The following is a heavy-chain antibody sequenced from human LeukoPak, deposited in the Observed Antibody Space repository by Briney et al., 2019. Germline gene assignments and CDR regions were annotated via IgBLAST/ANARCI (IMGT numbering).Heavy chain of an antibody. CDR1: GFTFSSSA. J-gene: IGHJ4*02. CDR2: ISASGGST. CDR3: AKLVGNSDFDF. V-gene: IGHV3-23*01. Sequence: VQPGGSLRLSCAASGFTFSSSAMSWVRQVPGKGLEWVSGISASGGSTYYADSVRGRFTISRDNSKNTLYLQMNSLRAEDTAVYYCAKLVGNSDFDFWGQGTLVTVSS. D-gene: IGHD4-23*01.